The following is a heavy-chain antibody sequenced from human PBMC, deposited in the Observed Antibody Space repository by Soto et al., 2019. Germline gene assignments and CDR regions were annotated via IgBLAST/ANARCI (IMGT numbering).Heavy chain of an antibody. J-gene: IGHJ4*02. CDR2: ISTTGGNT. CDR1: GFTFYSSA. V-gene: IGHV3-23*01. D-gene: IGHD1-26*01. Sequence: GGSLRLSCAASGFTFYSSAMSWVRQAPGKGLEWVSAISTTGGNTPYADSVKGRFTISRDNSKNTLYLQMNSLRAEDTAIYYCAKPSGGSYPESRVFDSWGQGTRVTVSS. CDR3: AKPSGGSYPESRVFDS.